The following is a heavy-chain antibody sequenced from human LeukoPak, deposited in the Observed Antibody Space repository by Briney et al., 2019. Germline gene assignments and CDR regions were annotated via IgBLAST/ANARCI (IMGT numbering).Heavy chain of an antibody. CDR2: IYWDDGK. CDR3: AHSLYGSGSPYYFDY. Sequence: SGPTLVNPTQTLTLTCTFSGFSLSTGGVGVGWICQPPGKALEWLAFIYWDDGKRYSPSLKSRLTISKDTSKNQVVLTMTNMDPVDTATYYCAHSLYGSGSPYYFDYWGQGTLVTVSS. D-gene: IGHD3-10*01. CDR1: GFSLSTGGVG. V-gene: IGHV2-5*02. J-gene: IGHJ4*02.